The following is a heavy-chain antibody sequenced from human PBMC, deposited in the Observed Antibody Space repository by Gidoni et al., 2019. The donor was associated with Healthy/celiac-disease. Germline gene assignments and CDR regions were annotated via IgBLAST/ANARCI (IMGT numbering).Heavy chain of an antibody. V-gene: IGHV3-30-3*01. CDR3: ARDYDNLGGFDP. CDR1: GFTFSSYA. D-gene: IGHD3-16*01. Sequence: QVQLVESGGGVVQPGRSLRLSCAASGFTFSSYAMHWVRQAPGKGLEWVAVISYDGSNKYYADSVKGRFTISRDNSKNTLYLQMNSLRAEDTAVYYCARDYDNLGGFDPWGQGTLVTVSS. J-gene: IGHJ5*02. CDR2: ISYDGSNK.